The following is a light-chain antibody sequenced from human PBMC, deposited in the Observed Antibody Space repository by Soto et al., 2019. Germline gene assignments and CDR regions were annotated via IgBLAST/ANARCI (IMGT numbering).Light chain of an antibody. CDR1: QSISGY. J-gene: IGKJ1*01. Sequence: DIQLTQSPSFLSASVGDTVIITCRASQSISGYVAWYQQKPGTAPKLLINAASKLQSGVPSRFSGSGSGTEFTLTISSLQPDDFATYYCHQLNTYPRTFGQGTKVEIK. CDR3: HQLNTYPRT. CDR2: AAS. V-gene: IGKV1-9*01.